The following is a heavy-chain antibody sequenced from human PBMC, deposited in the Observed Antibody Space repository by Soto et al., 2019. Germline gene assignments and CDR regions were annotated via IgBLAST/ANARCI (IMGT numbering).Heavy chain of an antibody. CDR2: IRSKAYGGTT. CDR3: TRAADISTGYVHYWLGP. Sequence: GGCLRRSCTAAGFTFGDYAMSWVRQAPGKGLEWVGFIRSKAYGGTTEYAASVKGRFTISRDDSKSIAYLQMNSLKTEDTAVYYCTRAADISTGYVHYWLGPWGHGTLVPV. J-gene: IGHJ5*02. CDR1: GFTFGDYA. V-gene: IGHV3-49*04. D-gene: IGHD3-9*01.